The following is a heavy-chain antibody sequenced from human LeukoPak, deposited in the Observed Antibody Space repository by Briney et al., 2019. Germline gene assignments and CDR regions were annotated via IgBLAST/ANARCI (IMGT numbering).Heavy chain of an antibody. CDR2: IRYDGSNK. CDR1: GFIFRSFG. J-gene: IGHJ4*02. Sequence: GGSLRLSCTASGFIFRSFGMHWVRQAPGKGLEWVAFIRYDGSNKYYADSVKGRFTISRDNSKNTLYLQMNSLRAEDTAVYYCAKLLKMVRGATDYWGQGTLVTVSS. CDR3: AKLLKMVRGATDY. V-gene: IGHV3-30*02. D-gene: IGHD3-10*01.